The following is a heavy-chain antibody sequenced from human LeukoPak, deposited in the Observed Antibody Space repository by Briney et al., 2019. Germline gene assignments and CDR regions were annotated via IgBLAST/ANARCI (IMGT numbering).Heavy chain of an antibody. CDR1: GSTFGDYA. Sequence: PGRSLRLSCTASGSTFGDYAMSWFRQAPGKGLEWVGFIRSKVYGGTTEYAASVKGRFTISREDSNSIAYLQMNSLKIEDTAMYYCTSCYCSSTTCYIGWFDPWGQGTLVTVSS. CDR2: IRSKVYGGTT. J-gene: IGHJ5*02. D-gene: IGHD2-2*02. V-gene: IGHV3-49*03. CDR3: TSCYCSSTTCYIGWFDP.